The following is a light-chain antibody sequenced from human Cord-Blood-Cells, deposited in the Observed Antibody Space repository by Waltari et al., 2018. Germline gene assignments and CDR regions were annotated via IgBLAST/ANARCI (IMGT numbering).Light chain of an antibody. CDR2: AAS. J-gene: IGKJ1*01. Sequence: DLQMTQIPSSLSASVEDRVTITCRASQSISSYLNWYQQKPGKAPKLLIYAASSLQSGVPSRFSGSGSGTDFTLTISSLQPEDFATYYCQQSYSTPRTFGQGTKVEIK. CDR3: QQSYSTPRT. V-gene: IGKV1-39*01. CDR1: QSISSY.